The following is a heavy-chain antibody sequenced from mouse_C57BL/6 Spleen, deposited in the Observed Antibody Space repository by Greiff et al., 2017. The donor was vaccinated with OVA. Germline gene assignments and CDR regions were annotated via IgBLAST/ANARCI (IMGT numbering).Heavy chain of an antibody. D-gene: IGHD4-1*01. Sequence: EVKLMESEGGLVQPGSSMKLSCTASGFTFSDYYMAWVRQVPEKGLEWVANINYDGSSTYYLDSLKSRFIISRDNAKNILYLQMGSLKSEATATDYCASLTGTSGWFAYWGQGTLVTVSA. CDR2: INYDGSST. V-gene: IGHV5-16*01. CDR3: ASLTGTSGWFAY. CDR1: GFTFSDYY. J-gene: IGHJ3*01.